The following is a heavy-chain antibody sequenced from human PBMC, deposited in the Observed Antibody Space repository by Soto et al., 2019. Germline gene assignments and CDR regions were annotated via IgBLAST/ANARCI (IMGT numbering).Heavy chain of an antibody. CDR3: GGDGSGSYYSYYYMDV. V-gene: IGHV3-33*01. CDR2: IWYDGSNK. J-gene: IGHJ6*03. CDR1: GFTFSSYG. D-gene: IGHD3-10*01. Sequence: GGSLRLSCAASGFTFSSYGMHWVRQAPGKGLEWVAVIWYDGSNKYYADSVKGRFTISRDNSKNTLYLQMNSLRAEDTAVYYCGGDGSGSYYSYYYMDVWGKGTTVTVSS.